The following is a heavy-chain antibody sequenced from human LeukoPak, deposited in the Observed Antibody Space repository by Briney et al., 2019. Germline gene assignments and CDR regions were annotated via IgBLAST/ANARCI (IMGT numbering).Heavy chain of an antibody. CDR2: INPNSGGT. V-gene: IGHV1-2*02. CDR1: GYTFTDYY. D-gene: IGHD3-3*01. CDR3: ARRAIFGVVNHFDY. Sequence: GASVKVSCKASGYTFTDYYMHWVRQAPGQGLEWMGWINPNSGGTNYAQKFQGRVTMTRDTSISTAYMELSRLRSDDTAVYYCARRAIFGVVNHFDYWGQGTLVTVSS. J-gene: IGHJ4*02.